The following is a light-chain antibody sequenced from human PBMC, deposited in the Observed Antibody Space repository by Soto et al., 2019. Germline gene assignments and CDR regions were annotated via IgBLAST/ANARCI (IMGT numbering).Light chain of an antibody. CDR2: KAS. CDR3: QHYNSYSEA. CDR1: QTISSW. V-gene: IGKV1-5*03. Sequence: DIQMTQSPSTLSGSVGDRVTITCRASQTISSWLAWYQQKPGKAPKLLIYKASTLKSGVPSRFSGSGSRTEFTLTISSLQPDDFATYYRQHYNSYSEAFGQGTKVELK. J-gene: IGKJ1*01.